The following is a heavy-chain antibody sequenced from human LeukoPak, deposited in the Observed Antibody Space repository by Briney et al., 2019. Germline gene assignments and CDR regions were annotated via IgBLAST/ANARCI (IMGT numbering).Heavy chain of an antibody. CDR2: IRYDGTDK. J-gene: IGHJ4*02. Sequence: PGGSLRLSCAAPGLIFSGYGMHWVRQAPGKGLEWVAFIRYDGTDKDYAKSVKGRFTISRDNSKNTLYLQMNSLRDEDTAVYYCAKVGSGWYGVDYWGQGTLVTVS. CDR1: GLIFSGYG. CDR3: AKVGSGWYGVDY. V-gene: IGHV3-30*02. D-gene: IGHD6-19*01.